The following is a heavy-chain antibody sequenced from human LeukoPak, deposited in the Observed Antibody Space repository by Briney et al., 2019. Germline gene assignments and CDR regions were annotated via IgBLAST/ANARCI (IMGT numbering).Heavy chain of an antibody. CDR1: GYTFTGYY. CDR3: ARDRSGYAQRGYIDY. CDR2: INPNSGGT. D-gene: IGHD5-12*01. J-gene: IGHJ4*02. Sequence: ASVKVSCKASGYTFTGYYMHWVRQAPGQGLEWMGRINPNSGGTNYAQKFQGRVTMTRDTSISTAYMELSRLRSYDTAVYYCARDRSGYAQRGYIDYWGQGTLVTVSS. V-gene: IGHV1-2*06.